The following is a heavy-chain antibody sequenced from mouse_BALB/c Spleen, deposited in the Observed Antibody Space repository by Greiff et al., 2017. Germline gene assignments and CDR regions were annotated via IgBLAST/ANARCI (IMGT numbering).Heavy chain of an antibody. CDR1: GYSITSDYA. D-gene: IGHD1-1*01. J-gene: IGHJ1*01. V-gene: IGHV3-2*02. CDR3: ARPYGSIYWYFDV. Sequence: DVKLLESGPGLVKPSQSLSLTCTVTGYSITSDYAWNWIRQFPGNKLEWMGYISYSGSTSYNPSLKSRISITRDTSKNQFFLQLNSVTTEDTATYYCARPYGSIYWYFDVWGAGTTVTVSS. CDR2: ISYSGST.